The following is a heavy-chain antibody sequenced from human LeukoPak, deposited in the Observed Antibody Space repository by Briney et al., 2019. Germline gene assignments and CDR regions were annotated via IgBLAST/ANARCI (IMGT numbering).Heavy chain of an antibody. CDR1: GYSFTSYW. V-gene: IGHV5-51*01. J-gene: IGHJ4*02. CDR2: IYPGDSDT. D-gene: IGHD3-22*01. Sequence: NSGESLKISCKGSGYSFTSYWIGWVRQMPGKGLEWMGIIYPGDSDTRYSPSFQGQVTISADKSISTAYLQWSSLKASDTAMYYCARLEEHYYDSSGYFDYWGREPWSPSPQ. CDR3: ARLEEHYYDSSGYFDY.